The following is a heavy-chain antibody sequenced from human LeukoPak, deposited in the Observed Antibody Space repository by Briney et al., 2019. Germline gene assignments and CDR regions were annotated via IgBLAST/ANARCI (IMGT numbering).Heavy chain of an antibody. CDR3: ARDHSWIQLCSLGGYYYGMDV. J-gene: IGHJ6*02. CDR1: GYTFTGHY. V-gene: IGHV1-2*02. CDR2: INPNSGGT. Sequence: GASVKVSCKASGYTFTGHYMHWVRQAPGQGLEWMGWINPNSGGTNYAQKFQGRVTMTRDTSISTAYMELSRLRSDDTAVYYCARDHSWIQLCSLGGYYYGMDVWGQGTTVTVSS. D-gene: IGHD5-18*01.